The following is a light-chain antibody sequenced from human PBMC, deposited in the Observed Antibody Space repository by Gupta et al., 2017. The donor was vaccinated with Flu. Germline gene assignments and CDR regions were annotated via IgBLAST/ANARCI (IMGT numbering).Light chain of an antibody. V-gene: IGLV3-21*02. CDR2: NDW. CDR1: VIVTKS. CDR3: QLLDSTTEHPV. Sequence: SYVLTQPPSVSVAAGQTATTSCGGDVIVTKSVHWYQQKPGQAPALVFYNDWARPSGIPERFSGSNSGNPATLTISKVEAGDEADYYCQLLDSTTEHPVFGGGTQLTVL. J-gene: IGLJ3*02.